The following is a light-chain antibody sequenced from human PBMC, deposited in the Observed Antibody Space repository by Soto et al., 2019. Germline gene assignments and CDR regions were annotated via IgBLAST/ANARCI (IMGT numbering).Light chain of an antibody. CDR3: QQYYSVPET. V-gene: IGKV4-1*01. CDR2: WAS. CDR1: QSVLYTSNNRNY. J-gene: IGKJ2*01. Sequence: DIVMTQSPDSLAVSLGERATINCKSSQSVLYTSNNRNYLTWYQQKPGQPPKLLIYWASTRESGVLDRFSGSGSGTEFTLTISRLQAEDVAVYYCQQYYSVPETFGQGTKVEIK.